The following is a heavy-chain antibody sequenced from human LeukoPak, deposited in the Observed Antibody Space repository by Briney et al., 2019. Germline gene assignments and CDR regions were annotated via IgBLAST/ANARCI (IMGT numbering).Heavy chain of an antibody. J-gene: IGHJ4*02. CDR1: GYTFTSYD. Sequence: GGSVKVSCKASGYTFTSYDINWVRQATGQGLEWMGWMNPNRGNKGYAQKFQGRVTMTRNNSISTDYMELSSLRAEDTAVYYCARTAARITMIVVVTPPGSFDYWGQGTLVTVSS. V-gene: IGHV1-8*01. CDR2: MNPNRGNK. D-gene: IGHD3-22*01. CDR3: ARTAARITMIVVVTPPGSFDY.